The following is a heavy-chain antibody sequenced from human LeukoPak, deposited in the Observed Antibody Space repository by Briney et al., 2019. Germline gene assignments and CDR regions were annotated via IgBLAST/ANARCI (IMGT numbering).Heavy chain of an antibody. CDR3: ARDSSYLNAWASPGY. CDR2: ISGSSTII. J-gene: IGHJ4*02. D-gene: IGHD5-12*01. CDR1: GFTFSSYN. Sequence: PGGSLRLSCAASGFTFSSYNMNWVRQAPGKGLEWVSYISGSSTIIYYADSVKGRFTVSRDNAKNSLYLQMNSLRAEDTAVYYCARDSSYLNAWASPGYWGQGTLVTVSS. V-gene: IGHV3-48*01.